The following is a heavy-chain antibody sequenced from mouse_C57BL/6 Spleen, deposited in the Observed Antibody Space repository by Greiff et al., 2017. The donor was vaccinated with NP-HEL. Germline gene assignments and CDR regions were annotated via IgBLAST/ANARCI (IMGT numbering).Heavy chain of an antibody. D-gene: IGHD1-1*01. CDR1: GYTFTSYW. CDR2: IDTSDSYT. CDR3: AQSDYGYWYFDV. J-gene: IGHJ1*03. Sequence: QVQLQQPGAELVMPGASVKLSCKASGYTFTSYWMHWVKQRPGQGLEWIGEIDTSDSYTNYNQKFKGKSTLTVDKSSSTAYMQLSSLTSEDSAVYYCAQSDYGYWYFDVWGTGTTVTVSS. V-gene: IGHV1-69*01.